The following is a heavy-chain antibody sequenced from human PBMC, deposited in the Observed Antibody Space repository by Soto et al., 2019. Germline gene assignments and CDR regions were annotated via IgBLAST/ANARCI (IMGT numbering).Heavy chain of an antibody. V-gene: IGHV4-59*01. CDR3: AREIAGPSNWFDP. CDR2: IYYSGST. D-gene: IGHD2-15*01. Sequence: SETLSLTCTVSGGSISRYYWSWIRQPPGKGLEWIGYIYYSGSTNYNPSLKSRVTISVDTSKNQFSLKLSSVTAADTAVYYCAREIAGPSNWFDPWGQGTLVTVS. J-gene: IGHJ5*02. CDR1: GGSISRYY.